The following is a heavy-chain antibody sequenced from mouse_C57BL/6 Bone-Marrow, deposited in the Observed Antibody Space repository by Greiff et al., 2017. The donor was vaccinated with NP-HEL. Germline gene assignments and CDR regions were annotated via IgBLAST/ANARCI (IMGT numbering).Heavy chain of an antibody. CDR2: ISNGGGST. Sequence: EVKLVESGGGLVQPGGSLKLSCAASGFTFSDYYMYWVRQTPEKRLEWVAYISNGGGSTYYPDTVKGRFTISRDNAKNTLYLQMSRLKSEDTAMYYCARRALYYGSDYFDYWGQGTTLTVSS. CDR3: ARRALYYGSDYFDY. J-gene: IGHJ2*01. V-gene: IGHV5-12*01. D-gene: IGHD1-1*01. CDR1: GFTFSDYY.